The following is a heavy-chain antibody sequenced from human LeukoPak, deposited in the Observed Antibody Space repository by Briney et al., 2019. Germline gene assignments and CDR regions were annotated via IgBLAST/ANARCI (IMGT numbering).Heavy chain of an antibody. J-gene: IGHJ4*01. Sequence: PGRSLRLSCEASGFTFSSYVMHWVRQAPGKGLECVAVISTDGSDKYYADSVKGRFSISRDNSENTLLLQMRSLRAEDTALYYCARDGGYTGGWTYGAGDYWGHGTLVTVSS. V-gene: IGHV3-30*04. CDR3: ARDGGYTGGWTYGAGDY. D-gene: IGHD2-8*02. CDR2: ISTDGSDK. CDR1: GFTFSSYV.